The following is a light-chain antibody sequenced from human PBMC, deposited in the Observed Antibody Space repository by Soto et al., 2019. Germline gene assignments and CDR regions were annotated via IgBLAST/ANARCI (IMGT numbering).Light chain of an antibody. J-gene: IGKJ1*01. V-gene: IGKV1-5*01. CDR2: DAS. CDR3: QQYNNWPTWT. Sequence: DIQMTQSPSTLSASVGDRVTITCRASQSINNWLAWYQQKPGKAPKFLIYDASSLESGVPSRFSGSGSGTEFTLTISSLQSEDFAVYYCQQYNNWPTWTFGQGTKVDIK. CDR1: QSINNW.